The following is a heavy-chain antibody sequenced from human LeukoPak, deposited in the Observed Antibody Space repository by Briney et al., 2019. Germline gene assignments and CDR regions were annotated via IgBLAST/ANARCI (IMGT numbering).Heavy chain of an antibody. J-gene: IGHJ4*02. Sequence: GGSLRLSCAASGFTVSSCYMSRVRQAPGKGLEWVSVLYSDGSTFYADSVKGRFTISRDNSKNTLHLQMNNLRAEDTAVYYCARAAYDSNGFTANHDYWGQGTLVTVSS. CDR2: LYSDGST. CDR1: GFTVSSCY. D-gene: IGHD3-22*01. CDR3: ARAAYDSNGFTANHDY. V-gene: IGHV3-53*01.